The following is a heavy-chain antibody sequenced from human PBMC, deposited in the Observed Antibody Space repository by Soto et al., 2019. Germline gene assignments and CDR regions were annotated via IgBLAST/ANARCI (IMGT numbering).Heavy chain of an antibody. Sequence: EVQLLESGGGLVQPGGSLRLSCAGSGFTFSSYSMSWVRQAPVKGLEWVSVISGSGATTYYADSVKGRFTISRDNSMNTLYLQMNSLGVEDAALYYCAKDNPYNYIRGAIDVWCQGTMVTVSS. CDR3: AKDNPYNYIRGAIDV. J-gene: IGHJ3*01. V-gene: IGHV3-23*01. CDR1: GFTFSSYS. CDR2: ISGSGATT. D-gene: IGHD3-16*01.